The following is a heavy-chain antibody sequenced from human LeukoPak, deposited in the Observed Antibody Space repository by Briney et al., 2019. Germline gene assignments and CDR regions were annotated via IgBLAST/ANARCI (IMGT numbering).Heavy chain of an antibody. CDR2: MNQGGSAD. V-gene: IGHV3-7*03. J-gene: IGHJ4*02. D-gene: IGHD5-18*01. CDR3: AKGGEQLWLQAQFDY. Sequence: GGSLRLSCTASGFSFSIYWMSWVRQPRGKGREWVANMNQGGSADYYADSVRGRFTNSRDNAENSVYLQMNSLRAEDTAVYYWAKGGEQLWLQAQFDYWGQGTLVTVSS. CDR1: GFSFSIYW.